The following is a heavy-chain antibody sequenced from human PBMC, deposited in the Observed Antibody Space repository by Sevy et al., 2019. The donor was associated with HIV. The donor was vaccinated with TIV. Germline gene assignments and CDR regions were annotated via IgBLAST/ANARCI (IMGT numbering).Heavy chain of an antibody. V-gene: IGHV3-48*01. CDR1: GFTFNIFS. D-gene: IGHD5-12*01. CDR2: ISSSTI. CDR3: AREGGYTDQGMDV. J-gene: IGHJ6*02. Sequence: GGSLRLSCAASGFTFNIFSINWVRQAPGKGLEWVSYISSSTIYYADSVEGRFTISRDNAKNSLSLQMNSLRAEDTAVYYCAREGGYTDQGMDVWGQGTTVTVSS.